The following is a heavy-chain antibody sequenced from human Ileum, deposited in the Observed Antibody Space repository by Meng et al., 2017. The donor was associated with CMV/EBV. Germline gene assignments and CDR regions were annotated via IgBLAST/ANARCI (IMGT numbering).Heavy chain of an antibody. D-gene: IGHD2-2*03. V-gene: IGHV4-34*01. J-gene: IGHJ4*02. CDR3: SRGLDNHKIGVH. CDR2: LHPSGIA. Sequence: QLQLQRWGAGLLKPSETLSLTCTGYGGSFSDYYWTWIRQPPGKGLEWIAELHPSGIANYNPSLQSRVTISADMSNNQFSLKLTSVTAADTAVYYCSRGLDNHKIGVHWGPGTLVTVSS. CDR1: GGSFSDYY.